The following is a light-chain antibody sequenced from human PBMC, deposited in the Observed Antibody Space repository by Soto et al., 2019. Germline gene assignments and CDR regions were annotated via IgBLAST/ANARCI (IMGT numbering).Light chain of an antibody. CDR1: RDVGSD. CDR3: LQDYGDSWT. CDR2: AAS. Sequence: QMTQSPSSLSASVGEKIIITCRASRDVGSDVSWYQQKPGQAPKLLIYAASNLYTGVPSRFSGSRSGTEFTLTISSLQPEDFASYYCLQDYGDSWTCGQGTKVDIE. J-gene: IGKJ1*01. V-gene: IGKV1-6*01.